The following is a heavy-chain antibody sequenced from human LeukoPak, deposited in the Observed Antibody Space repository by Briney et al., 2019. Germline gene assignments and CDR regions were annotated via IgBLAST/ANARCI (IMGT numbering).Heavy chain of an antibody. CDR1: GGTFSSYA. CDR3: ASGYDYYFDY. Sequence: SVKVSCKASGGTFSSYAISWVRQAPGQGLEWMGGIIPIFGTANYAQKFQGRVAITTDESTSTAYMELSSLRSEDTAVYYCASGYDYYFDYWGQGTLVTVSS. V-gene: IGHV1-69*05. CDR2: IIPIFGTA. D-gene: IGHD5-12*01. J-gene: IGHJ4*02.